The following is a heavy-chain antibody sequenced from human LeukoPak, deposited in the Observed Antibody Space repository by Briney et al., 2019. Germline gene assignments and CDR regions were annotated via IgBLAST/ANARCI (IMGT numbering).Heavy chain of an antibody. CDR1: GGSISSGSYY. V-gene: IGHV4-61*02. Sequence: PSETLSLTCTVSGGSISSGSYYWSWIRQPAGKGLEWIGRIYTSGSTNYNPSLKSRVTISVDTSKNQFSLKLSSVTAADTAVYYCARSVGDTMIVVARGAFDIWGQGTMVTVSS. D-gene: IGHD3-22*01. CDR2: IYTSGST. CDR3: ARSVGDTMIVVARGAFDI. J-gene: IGHJ3*02.